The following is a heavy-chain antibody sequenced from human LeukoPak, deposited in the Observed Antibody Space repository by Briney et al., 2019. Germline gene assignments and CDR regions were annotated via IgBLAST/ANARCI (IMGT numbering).Heavy chain of an antibody. J-gene: IGHJ4*02. D-gene: IGHD1-26*01. V-gene: IGHV1-2*02. Sequence: GASVKVSCKNSAYYFIGHYLHWVRQAPGQGLEWMGWINANSGGTNYAQKFQGRVTMTRDTSISTGYMELSRLRSDDTAVYYCARRPALYKLELQDNDYWGQGTLVTVSS. CDR3: ARRPALYKLELQDNDY. CDR1: AYYFIGHY. CDR2: INANSGGT.